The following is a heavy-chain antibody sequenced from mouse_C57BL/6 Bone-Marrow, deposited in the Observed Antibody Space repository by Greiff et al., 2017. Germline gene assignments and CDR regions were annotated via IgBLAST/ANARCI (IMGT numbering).Heavy chain of an antibody. CDR3: ARPDYYYGSSRFAY. CDR2: ILPGSGSP. Sequence: QVQLQQSGAELMKPGASVKLSCKATGYTFTGYWIEWVKQRPGPGLAWIGEILPGSGSPNYNETFKGKATFTADTSSNTAYMQLSSLTTEDSAIYYCARPDYYYGSSRFAYWGQGTLVTVSA. J-gene: IGHJ3*01. CDR1: GYTFTGYW. V-gene: IGHV1-9*01. D-gene: IGHD1-1*01.